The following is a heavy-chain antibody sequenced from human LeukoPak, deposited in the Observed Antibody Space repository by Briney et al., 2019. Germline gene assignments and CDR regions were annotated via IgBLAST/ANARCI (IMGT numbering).Heavy chain of an antibody. CDR3: AELGITMIGGV. V-gene: IGHV3-48*03. CDR1: GFTFNHYG. J-gene: IGHJ6*04. D-gene: IGHD3-10*02. CDR2: ISSSGSTI. Sequence: GGSLRLSCAASGFTFNHYGMHWVRQAPGKGLEWVSYISSSGSTIYYADSVKGRFTISRDNAKNSLYLQMNSPRAEDTAVYYCAELGITMIGGVWGKGTTVTISS.